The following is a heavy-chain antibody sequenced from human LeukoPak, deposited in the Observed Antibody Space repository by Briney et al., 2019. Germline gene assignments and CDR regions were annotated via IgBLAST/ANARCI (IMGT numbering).Heavy chain of an antibody. V-gene: IGHV1-18*01. CDR2: ISAYNGNT. Sequence: ASVKVSCKASGYTFTSYGISWVRQAPGQGLEWIGWISAYNGNTNYAQKLQGRVTMTTDTSTSTAYMELRSLRSDDTAVYYCASSTTGGVISSNAFDIWGQGTMVTVSS. J-gene: IGHJ3*02. D-gene: IGHD3-16*01. CDR1: GYTFTSYG. CDR3: ASSTTGGVISSNAFDI.